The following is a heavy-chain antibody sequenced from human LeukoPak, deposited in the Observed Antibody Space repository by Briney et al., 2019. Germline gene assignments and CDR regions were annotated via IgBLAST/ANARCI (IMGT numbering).Heavy chain of an antibody. D-gene: IGHD3-10*01. V-gene: IGHV4-34*01. CDR2: INHSGST. CDR1: GGSFSGYY. J-gene: IGHJ4*02. CDR3: ARAGLNFDY. Sequence: SETLSLTCAVYGGSFSGYYWSWIRQPPGKGLEWIGEINHSGSTNYNPSLKSRVTISVDRSKNQFSLKLSSVTAADTAVYYCARAGLNFDYWGQGTLVTVSS.